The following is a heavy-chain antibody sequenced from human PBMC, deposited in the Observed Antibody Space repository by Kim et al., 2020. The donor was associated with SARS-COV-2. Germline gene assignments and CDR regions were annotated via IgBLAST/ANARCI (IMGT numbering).Heavy chain of an antibody. D-gene: IGHD6-19*01. V-gene: IGHV1-3*01. J-gene: IGHJ6*02. Sequence: YSHKFQGRVTITRDTSASTAYMELSSLRSEDTAVYYCARVGSGWYYGMDVWGQGTTVTVSS. CDR3: ARVGSGWYYGMDV.